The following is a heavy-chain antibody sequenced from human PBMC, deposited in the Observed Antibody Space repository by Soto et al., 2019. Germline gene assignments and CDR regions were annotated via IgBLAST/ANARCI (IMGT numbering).Heavy chain of an antibody. J-gene: IGHJ3*02. CDR2: ISGGGGST. V-gene: IGHV3-23*01. D-gene: IGHD2-21*02. CDR1: GFTFSSYA. Sequence: EVQLLESGGRLVQPGGSLRLFCAASGFTFSSYAMNWVRQAPGKGLEWVAGISGGGGSTYYADSVKGRFTISRDTSKNTVYLQLNSLRAEDTAVYYCAKGFIVVVTVLRPDDAFDIWGQGTMVTVSS. CDR3: AKGFIVVVTVLRPDDAFDI.